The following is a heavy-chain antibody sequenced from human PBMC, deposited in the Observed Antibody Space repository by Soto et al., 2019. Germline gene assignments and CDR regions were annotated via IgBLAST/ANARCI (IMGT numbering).Heavy chain of an antibody. CDR2: IYPGDSDT. D-gene: IGHD3-10*01. J-gene: IGHJ6*02. CDR3: AGGGVRGVITRTRDYYGMDV. V-gene: IGHV5-51*01. Sequence: GEFLKIWCKGSGYSFTSYWIGWVRQMPGKGLEWMGIIYPGDSDTRYSPSFQGQVTISADKSISTAYLQWSSLKASDTAMYYCAGGGVRGVITRTRDYYGMDVWGQGTTVTVS. CDR1: GYSFTSYW.